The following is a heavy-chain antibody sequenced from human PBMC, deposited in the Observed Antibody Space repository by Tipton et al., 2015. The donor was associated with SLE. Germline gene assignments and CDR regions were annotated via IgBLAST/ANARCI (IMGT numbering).Heavy chain of an antibody. Sequence: SLRLSCAASGFTFSSYAMHWVRQAPGKGLEWVAVISYDGSNKYYADSVKGRFTISRDNSKNTLYLQMNSLRAEDTAVYYCATEAVPWGQGTLVTVSS. J-gene: IGHJ4*02. CDR2: ISYDGSNK. V-gene: IGHV3-30*04. CDR3: ATEAVP. CDR1: GFTFSSYA. D-gene: IGHD6-19*01.